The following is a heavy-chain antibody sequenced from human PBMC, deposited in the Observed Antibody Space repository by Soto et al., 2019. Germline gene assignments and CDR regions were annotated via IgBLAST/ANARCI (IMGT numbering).Heavy chain of an antibody. CDR3: ARNPSQYYYYYGMDV. V-gene: IGHV5-51*01. Sequence: PGESLKISCKGSGHSFTSYRIGWVRQMPGKGLEWMGIIYPGDSDTRYSPSFQGQVTISADKSISTAYLQWSSLKASDTAMYYCARNPSQYYYYYGMDVWGQGTTVTVSS. J-gene: IGHJ6*02. CDR1: GHSFTSYR. CDR2: IYPGDSDT.